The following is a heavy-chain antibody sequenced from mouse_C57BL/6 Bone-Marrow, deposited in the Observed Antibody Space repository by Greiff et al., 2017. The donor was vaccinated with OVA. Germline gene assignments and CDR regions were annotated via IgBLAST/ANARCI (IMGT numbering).Heavy chain of an antibody. J-gene: IGHJ3*01. CDR3: ARGPIPFAY. V-gene: IGHV3-6*01. CDR1: GYSITSGYY. CDR2: ISYDGSN. Sequence: ESGPGLVKPSQSLSLTCSVTGYSITSGYYWNWIRQFPGNKLEWMGYISYDGSNNYNPSLKNRISITRDTSKNQFFLKLNSVTTEDTATYYCARGPIPFAYWGQGTLVTVSA.